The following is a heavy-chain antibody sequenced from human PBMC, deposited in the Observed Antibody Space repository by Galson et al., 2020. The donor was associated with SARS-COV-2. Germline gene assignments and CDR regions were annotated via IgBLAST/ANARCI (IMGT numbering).Heavy chain of an antibody. Sequence: SETPSLTCTVSGGSISSGGYYWSWIRQHTGKGLERIRYISYSGSTYYNPSLKSRVTISVDTSKNQFSPKLSSVTAADTAVYYCNRRCSSTSCYVDGMDVWGQGTTVTVSS. J-gene: IGHJ6*02. V-gene: IGHV4-31*03. CDR2: ISYSGST. CDR3: NRRCSSTSCYVDGMDV. CDR1: GGSISSGGYY. D-gene: IGHD2-2*01.